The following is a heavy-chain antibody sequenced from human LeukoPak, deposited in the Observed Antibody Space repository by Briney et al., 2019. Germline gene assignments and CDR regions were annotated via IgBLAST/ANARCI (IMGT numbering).Heavy chain of an antibody. V-gene: IGHV4-34*01. Sequence: SETLSLTCAVYGGSFSGYYWSWIRQPPGKGLEWIGEINHSGSTNYNPSLKSRVTISVDTSKNQFSLKLSSVTAADTAVYYCARIGYYYYYGMDVWGQGTTDTVSS. CDR3: ARIGYYYYYGMDV. D-gene: IGHD3-16*01. CDR2: INHSGST. CDR1: GGSFSGYY. J-gene: IGHJ6*02.